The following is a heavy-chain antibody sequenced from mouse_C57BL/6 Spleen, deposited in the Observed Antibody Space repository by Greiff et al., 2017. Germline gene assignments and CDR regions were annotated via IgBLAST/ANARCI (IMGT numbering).Heavy chain of an antibody. D-gene: IGHD2-4*01. Sequence: EVKVVESGGDLVKPGGSLKLSCAASGFTFSSYGMSWVRQTPDKRLEWVATLSSGGSYTYYPDSVKGRFTISRDNAKNTLYLQKSSLKSEDTAMSYCARHHYYYDGAWFAYGGQGTLVTVSA. CDR2: LSSGGSYT. V-gene: IGHV5-6*01. J-gene: IGHJ3*01. CDR1: GFTFSSYG. CDR3: ARHHYYYDGAWFAY.